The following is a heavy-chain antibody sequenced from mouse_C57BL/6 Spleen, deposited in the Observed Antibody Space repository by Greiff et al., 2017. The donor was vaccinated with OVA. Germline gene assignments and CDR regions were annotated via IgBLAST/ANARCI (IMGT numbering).Heavy chain of an antibody. CDR1: GYTFTSYW. Sequence: QVQLKESGAELVKPGASVKLSCKASGYTFTSYWMQWVKQRPGQGLEWIGEIDPSDSYTNYNQKFKGKATLTVDTSSSTAYMQLSSLTSEDSAVYYCARGGLYSNYFDYWGQGTTLTVSS. J-gene: IGHJ2*01. D-gene: IGHD2-5*01. CDR2: IDPSDSYT. CDR3: ARGGLYSNYFDY. V-gene: IGHV1-50*01.